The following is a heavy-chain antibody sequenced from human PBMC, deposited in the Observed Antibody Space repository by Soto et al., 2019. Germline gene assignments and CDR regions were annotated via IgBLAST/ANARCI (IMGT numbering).Heavy chain of an antibody. J-gene: IGHJ4*02. Sequence: GGSLRLCCATSGFTLSDSWMSWVRQAPGKGLEWVANIKHDGSEKYYVDSVKGRFTISRDNAKKSLFLQMNSLSAEDTAVYYCVRVGRYDSSGYYYGFDYWGQGALVTVSS. CDR2: IKHDGSEK. CDR1: GFTLSDSW. CDR3: VRVGRYDSSGYYYGFDY. D-gene: IGHD3-22*01. V-gene: IGHV3-7*03.